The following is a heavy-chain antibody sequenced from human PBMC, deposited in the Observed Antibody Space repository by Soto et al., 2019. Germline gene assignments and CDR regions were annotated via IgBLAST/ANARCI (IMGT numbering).Heavy chain of an antibody. CDR1: GFTFSTYG. CDR3: ATGATYYYASGSYSPYYFDY. J-gene: IGHJ4*02. D-gene: IGHD3-10*01. Sequence: GGSLRLSCAASGFTFSTYGMHWVRQAPGKGLEWVAVISYDGSNKYYADSVKGRFTISRDNSKNTLYLQMNSLRAEDTAVFYCATGATYYYASGSYSPYYFDYWGQGTLVTVSS. V-gene: IGHV3-30*03. CDR2: ISYDGSNK.